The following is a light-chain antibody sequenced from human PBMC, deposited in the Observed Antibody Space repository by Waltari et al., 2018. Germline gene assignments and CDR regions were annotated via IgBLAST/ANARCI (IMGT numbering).Light chain of an antibody. CDR2: VNSDGSH. CDR3: QTGGHGTWV. J-gene: IGLJ3*02. V-gene: IGLV4-69*01. CDR1: SGHSRNV. Sequence: QLVLTQSPSASASLGASVKLTCTLSSGHSRNVIAWLLQQPEKGPRYLMRVNSDGSHSRGDEIPNRFSGSSSGAERYLTISSLQSEDEADYYCQTGGHGTWVFGGGTKLTVL.